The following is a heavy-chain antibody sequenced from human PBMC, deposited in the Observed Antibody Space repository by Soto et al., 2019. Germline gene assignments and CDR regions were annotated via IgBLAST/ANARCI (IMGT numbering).Heavy chain of an antibody. D-gene: IGHD3-22*01. Sequence: QITLKESGPTLAKPTQTLTLTCTFSGFSLSTSGVGVGWIRQPPGKALEWLALIYWDDDKRYSPSLKSRLTITKDTSKNQVVLTMTNMDPVDTATYYCAHSGYYQYYFDYWGQGTLVTVSS. CDR1: GFSLSTSGVG. V-gene: IGHV2-5*02. CDR3: AHSGYYQYYFDY. CDR2: IYWDDDK. J-gene: IGHJ4*02.